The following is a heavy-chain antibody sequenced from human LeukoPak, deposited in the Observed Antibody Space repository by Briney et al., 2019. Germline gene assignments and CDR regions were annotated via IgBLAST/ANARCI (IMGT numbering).Heavy chain of an antibody. CDR1: GFTFDDYA. CDR2: ISWNSGSI. J-gene: IGHJ4*02. CDR3: ARDRTYGSGSYSFDY. Sequence: GGSLRLSCAASGFTFDDYAMHWVRQAPGKGLEWVSGISWNSGSIGYADSVKGRFTISRDNAKNSLYLQMNSLRAEDTAVYYCARDRTYGSGSYSFDYWGQGTLVTVSS. D-gene: IGHD3-10*01. V-gene: IGHV3-9*01.